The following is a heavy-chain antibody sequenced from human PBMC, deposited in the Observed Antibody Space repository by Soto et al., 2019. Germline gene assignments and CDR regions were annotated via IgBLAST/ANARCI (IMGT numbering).Heavy chain of an antibody. CDR3: PARQLWAYFDY. J-gene: IGHJ4*02. CDR2: ISGSGDTT. CDR1: GVTFASYA. D-gene: IGHD1-1*01. Sequence: PGGTLRLSSAASGVTFASYAMSWVRHAPGKGLEWGSTISGSGDTTYNADSVKGRFTISGDKSKNTLWLHMISLRAEDTAVYFCPARQLWAYFDYSGRGTVVTVSS. V-gene: IGHV3-23*01.